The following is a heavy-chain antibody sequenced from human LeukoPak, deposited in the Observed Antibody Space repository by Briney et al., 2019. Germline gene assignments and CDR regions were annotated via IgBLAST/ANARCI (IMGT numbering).Heavy chain of an antibody. Sequence: PGGSLRLSCAASGFTFSTYGMTWVRQAPGKGLEWVANINQDGTEKNYVDSVKGRFTISRDNAKNPLYLQMNSLRAEDTAVYYWARNMGDYWGQGTLVTVSS. CDR3: ARNMGDY. D-gene: IGHD2/OR15-2a*01. CDR1: GFTFSTYG. J-gene: IGHJ4*02. CDR2: INQDGTEK. V-gene: IGHV3-7*04.